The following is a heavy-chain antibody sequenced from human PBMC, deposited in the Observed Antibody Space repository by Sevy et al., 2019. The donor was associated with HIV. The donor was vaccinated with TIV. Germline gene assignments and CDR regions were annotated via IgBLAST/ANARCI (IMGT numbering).Heavy chain of an antibody. Sequence: GGSLRLTCAASGFTLSYYGMHWVRLAPGKGLEWVTFRKDDGSKRFYADSVKGRFTVSRDNSKNTMSLQMNSLRAEDTAVYYCTSVLFDYWGQGALVTVSS. CDR3: TSVLFDY. D-gene: IGHD3-10*01. J-gene: IGHJ4*02. V-gene: IGHV3-30*02. CDR1: GFTLSYYG. CDR2: RKDDGSKR.